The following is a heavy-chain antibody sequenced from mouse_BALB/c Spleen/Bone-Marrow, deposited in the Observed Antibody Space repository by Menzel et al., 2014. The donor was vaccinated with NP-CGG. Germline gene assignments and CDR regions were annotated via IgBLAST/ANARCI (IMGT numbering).Heavy chain of an antibody. CDR3: TRYGNSHYYAVDY. D-gene: IGHD1-1*01. CDR2: IYPSDTYT. J-gene: IGHJ4*01. V-gene: IGHV1-69*02. Sequence: QVQLQQPGAELVRPAASVKLSCRASGYTFTSYWINWVKQRPGQGLEWIGNIYPSDTYTNYNQGFKDKATLTVDKSSRTAYMQLSSPTSEDSAVYYCTRYGNSHYYAVDYWGQGTSVTVSS. CDR1: GYTFTSYW.